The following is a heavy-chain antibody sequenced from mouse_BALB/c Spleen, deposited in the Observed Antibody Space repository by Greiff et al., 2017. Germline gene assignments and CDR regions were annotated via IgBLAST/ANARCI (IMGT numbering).Heavy chain of an antibody. Sequence: EVKLVESGGGLVQPGGSLRLSCATSGFTFTAYYMSWVRQPPGKALEWLGFIRNKANGYTTEYSASVKGRFTISRDNSQSILYLQMNTLRAEDSATYYCARDRGYRYFDYWGQGTTLTVSA. CDR2: IRNKANGYTT. V-gene: IGHV7-3*02. CDR1: GFTFTAYY. D-gene: IGHD2-14*01. CDR3: ARDRGYRYFDY. J-gene: IGHJ2*01.